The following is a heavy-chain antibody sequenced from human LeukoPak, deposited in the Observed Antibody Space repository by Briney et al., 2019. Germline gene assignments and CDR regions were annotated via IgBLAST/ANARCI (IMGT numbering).Heavy chain of an antibody. J-gene: IGHJ5*02. CDR1: GGSINSYY. Sequence: TSETLSLTCTVSGGSINSYYWSWLRQPAERGLEWIGRIYASGSTTYNPSLRSRVAISMDTSKNRFSLKLSSVTAADTAVYYCARQGLGINWFDPWGQGTLVTVSS. CDR3: ARQGLGINWFDP. V-gene: IGHV4-4*07. D-gene: IGHD1-14*01. CDR2: IYASGST.